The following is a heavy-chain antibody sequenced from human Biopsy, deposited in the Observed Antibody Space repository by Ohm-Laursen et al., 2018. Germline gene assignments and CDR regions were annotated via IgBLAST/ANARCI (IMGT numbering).Heavy chain of an antibody. CDR3: ARVAGGYAYYYGMDV. D-gene: IGHD5-12*01. V-gene: IGHV4-38-2*02. Sequence: GTLSLTCPVSGYSVTNDYYWGWIRQPPGKGLEWIGNIYYDGITYYNPSLKSRVAMSVDTSKNQFSLRLTSVTAADTAVYYCARVAGGYAYYYGMDVWGQGTTVTVSS. CDR1: GYSVTNDYY. J-gene: IGHJ6*02. CDR2: IYYDGIT.